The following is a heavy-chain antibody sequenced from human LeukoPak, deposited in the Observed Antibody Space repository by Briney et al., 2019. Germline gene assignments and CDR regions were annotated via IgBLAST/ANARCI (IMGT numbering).Heavy chain of an antibody. CDR1: GFTISNFW. D-gene: IGHD3-10*01. CDR3: ARETWSRGGDAFDI. CDR2: INSDGTST. J-gene: IGHJ3*02. V-gene: IGHV3-74*01. Sequence: GGSLRPSCAASGFTISNFWMHWVRQAPEQGLVWVSRINSDGTSTNYADSVKGRLTISRDNTKNTLYLQMNSLTVGDTAVYYCARETWSRGGDAFDIWGRGTMVTVSS.